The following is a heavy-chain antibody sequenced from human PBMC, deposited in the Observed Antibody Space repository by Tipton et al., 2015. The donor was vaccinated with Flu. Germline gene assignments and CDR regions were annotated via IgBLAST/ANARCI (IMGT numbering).Heavy chain of an antibody. CDR3: ARETGHSDNYYYYGMDV. V-gene: IGHV6-1*01. D-gene: IGHD5-12*01. J-gene: IGHJ6*02. CDR2: TYYRSKWYN. CDR1: GDSVSTNSGA. Sequence: LRLSCAISGDSVSTNSGAWNWIRQSPSRGLEWLGRTYYRSKWYNDYAVSVKSRITINPDTSKNQLSLQLNSVTPEDTAVYFCARETGHSDNYYYYGMDVWGQGTTVTVSS.